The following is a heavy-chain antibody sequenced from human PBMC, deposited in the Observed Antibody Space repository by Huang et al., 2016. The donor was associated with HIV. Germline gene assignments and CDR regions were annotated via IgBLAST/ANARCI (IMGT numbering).Heavy chain of an antibody. CDR2: ISYEGSNK. V-gene: IGHV3-30-3*01. J-gene: IGHJ6*03. Sequence: QVQLVESGGGVVQPGRSLRLSCAASGFTFSSYAMPWVRQAPGKGMGWVAVISYEGSNKYYADSVKGRFTSSRDNSKNTLYLQMNSLRAEDTAVYYCARDAYYDYVWGSYRKYYYYYMDVWGKGTTVTVSS. D-gene: IGHD3-16*02. CDR1: GFTFSSYA. CDR3: ARDAYYDYVWGSYRKYYYYYMDV.